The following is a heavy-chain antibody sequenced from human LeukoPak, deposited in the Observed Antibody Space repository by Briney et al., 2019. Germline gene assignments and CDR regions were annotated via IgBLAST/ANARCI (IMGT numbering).Heavy chain of an antibody. CDR3: TVFVGSGPHDAFDI. CDR1: GFTFGDYG. D-gene: IGHD3-10*02. Sequence: PGGSLRLSCTAPGFTFGDYGMSWFRQAPGKGLEWVGFIRSKAYGGTTQYAASVKGRFTISRDDSKSIAYLQINSLKTEDTALSYCTVFVGSGPHDAFDIWGQGTMVTVSS. CDR2: IRSKAYGGTT. V-gene: IGHV3-49*03. J-gene: IGHJ3*02.